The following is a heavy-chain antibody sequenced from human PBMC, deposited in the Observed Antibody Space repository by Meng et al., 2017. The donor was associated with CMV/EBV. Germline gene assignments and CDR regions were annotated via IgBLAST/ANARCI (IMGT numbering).Heavy chain of an antibody. CDR1: GGSVSSGSYY. D-gene: IGHD2-21*02. CDR2: IYYSGST. V-gene: IGHV4-61*01. J-gene: IGHJ6*02. CDR3: ARDRRLSRYYYGMDV. Sequence: SETLSLTCTVSGGSVSSGSYYWSWIRQPPGKGLEWIGYIYYSGSTNYNLSLKSRVTISVDTSKNQFSLKLSSVTAADTAVYYCARDRRLSRYYYGMDVWGQGTTVTVSS.